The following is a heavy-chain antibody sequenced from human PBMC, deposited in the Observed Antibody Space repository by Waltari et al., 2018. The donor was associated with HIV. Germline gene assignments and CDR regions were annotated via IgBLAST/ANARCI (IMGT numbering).Heavy chain of an antibody. CDR2: INPSGGST. Sequence: QVQLVQSGAEVKKPGASVKVSCKASGYTFSRYWIHWVRQAPGQGLEWMGIINPSGGSTVYAQKFQGRVTMTRETSTTSVYMELSRLKSEDTAVYYCARITTTVSHHDAFNIWGQGTMVTVSS. D-gene: IGHD4-17*01. CDR1: GYTFSRYW. V-gene: IGHV1-46*01. J-gene: IGHJ3*02. CDR3: ARITTTVSHHDAFNI.